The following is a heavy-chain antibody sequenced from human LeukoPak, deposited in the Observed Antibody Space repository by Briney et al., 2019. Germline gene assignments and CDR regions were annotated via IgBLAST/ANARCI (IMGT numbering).Heavy chain of an antibody. Sequence: SVKVSCKASGYTSTSYAMNWVRQAPGQGLEWMGWINTNTGNPTYAQGFTGRFVFSLDTSVSAAYLQISSLKAEDTAVYYCARESRGPRPVPDYWGQGTLVTVSS. J-gene: IGHJ4*02. V-gene: IGHV7-4-1*02. D-gene: IGHD1-26*01. CDR2: INTNTGNP. CDR3: ARESRGPRPVPDY. CDR1: GYTSTSYA.